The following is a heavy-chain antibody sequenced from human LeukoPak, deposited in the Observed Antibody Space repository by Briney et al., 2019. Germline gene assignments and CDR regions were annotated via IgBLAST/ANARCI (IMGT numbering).Heavy chain of an antibody. CDR2: INPNSGGT. Sequence: ASVKVSCKASGYTFTGYYMHWVRQAPGQGLEWMGWINPNSGGTNYAQKFQGRVTMTRDTSISTAYMELSRLRSDDTAAYYCARGYSSSHYMDVWGKGTTVTVSS. V-gene: IGHV1-2*02. J-gene: IGHJ6*03. CDR3: ARGYSSSHYMDV. D-gene: IGHD6-6*01. CDR1: GYTFTGYY.